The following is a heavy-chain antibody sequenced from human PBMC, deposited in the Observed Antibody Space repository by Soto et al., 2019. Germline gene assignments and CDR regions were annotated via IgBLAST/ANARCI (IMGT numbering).Heavy chain of an antibody. D-gene: IGHD2-2*01. V-gene: IGHV1-18*01. CDR3: ARESELDLDGPDTVLEPDAKPYDY. Sequence: QVQLVQSGAEVKKPGASVKVSCKASGYTFTSYGISWVRQAPGQGLEWMGWISTYNGKTNYAQKLQGRLTMTTDTSTSTDXXEXCXXRSDDSAVYYSARESELDLDGPDTVLEPDAKPYDYAGQGTLVIVSA. J-gene: IGHJ4*02. CDR2: ISTYNGKT. CDR1: GYTFTSYG.